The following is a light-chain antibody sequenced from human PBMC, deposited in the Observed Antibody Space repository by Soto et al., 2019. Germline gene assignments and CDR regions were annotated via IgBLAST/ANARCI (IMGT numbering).Light chain of an antibody. CDR3: VLYVGSGIWV. CDR2: STN. V-gene: IGLV8-61*01. J-gene: IGLJ3*02. CDR1: SGSVPTSYY. Sequence: QTVVTQEPSFSVSPGGTVTLTCGLRSGSVPTSYYPSWHQQTPGQAPRTLIYSTNIRSSGVPDRFSGSILGNKAALTITGAQADDECDYYCVLYVGSGIWVFGGGTKLTVL.